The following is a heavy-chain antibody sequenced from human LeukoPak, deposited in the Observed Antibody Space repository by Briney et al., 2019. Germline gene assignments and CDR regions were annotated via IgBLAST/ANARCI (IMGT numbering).Heavy chain of an antibody. CDR1: GFTFNNFA. J-gene: IGHJ4*02. V-gene: IGHV3-23*01. CDR3: AKDRRYCSTTSCPYYFDY. CDR2: ISGSGGST. D-gene: IGHD2-2*01. Sequence: GGSLRLSCAASGFTFNNFAMSWVRQAPGTGLEWVSAISGSGGSTYYADSVKGRFTISRDNSKNTLYLQMNSLRAEDTAVYYCAKDRRYCSTTSCPYYFDYWGQGTLVTVSS.